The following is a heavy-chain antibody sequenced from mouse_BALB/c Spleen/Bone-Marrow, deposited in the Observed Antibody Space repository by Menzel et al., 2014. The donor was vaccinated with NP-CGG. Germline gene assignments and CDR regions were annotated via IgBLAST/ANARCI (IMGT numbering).Heavy chain of an antibody. D-gene: IGHD1-1*01. CDR1: GYTFTDYY. V-gene: IGHV1-26*01. CDR3: ARDYGSSYVAY. Sequence: EVQLQQSGPELVKPGASVKMSCKASGYTFTDYYMKWVKQSHGKSLKWIGDINPNNGDTFYNQKFKGKATLTVDKSSSTAYMQLNSLTSEDSAVYYCARDYGSSYVAYWGQGTLVTVSA. CDR2: INPNNGDT. J-gene: IGHJ3*01.